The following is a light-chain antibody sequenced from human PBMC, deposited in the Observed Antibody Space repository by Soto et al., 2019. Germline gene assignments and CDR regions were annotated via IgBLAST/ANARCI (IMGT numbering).Light chain of an antibody. Sequence: VQMPQYPSTLSASVGDRVTITCRDSQSISSWLAWYQKKPGKAPKLLIYKASGLESGVPSRFSGSGSGTDFTLTISSLQPDDFATYYCQQYESYSPLTFGGGTKVDI. CDR2: KAS. J-gene: IGKJ4*01. CDR3: QQYESYSPLT. CDR1: QSISSW. V-gene: IGKV1-5*03.